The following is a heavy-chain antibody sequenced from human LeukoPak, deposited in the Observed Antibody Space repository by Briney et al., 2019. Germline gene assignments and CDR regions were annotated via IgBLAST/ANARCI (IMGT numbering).Heavy chain of an antibody. CDR3: AIYPRYSSVPPFDY. CDR2: INPNNGDT. V-gene: IGHV1-2*02. CDR1: GYTFTGQD. J-gene: IGHJ4*02. D-gene: IGHD6-19*01. Sequence: AAVKVSCKASGYTFTGQDMHWVRQAPGQGLEWMGWINPNNGDTNYAQEFQGRVTMTRDTTISMAYMELSRLTSADTAVYYCAIYPRYSSVPPFDYWGQGTLVTVSS.